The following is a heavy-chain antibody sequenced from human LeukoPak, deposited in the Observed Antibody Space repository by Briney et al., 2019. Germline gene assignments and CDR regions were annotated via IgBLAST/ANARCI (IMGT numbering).Heavy chain of an antibody. V-gene: IGHV4-59*01. CDR1: GGSISSYY. D-gene: IGHD6-13*01. Sequence: SETLSLTCTVSGGSISSYYWNWIRQPPGKGLEWIGYIYYSGTTNYNPSLKSRVTISVDTSKNQFSLKLTSVTAADTAVYFCARDYADSSSMDVWGQGTTVTVSS. CDR3: ARDYADSSSMDV. J-gene: IGHJ6*02. CDR2: IYYSGTT.